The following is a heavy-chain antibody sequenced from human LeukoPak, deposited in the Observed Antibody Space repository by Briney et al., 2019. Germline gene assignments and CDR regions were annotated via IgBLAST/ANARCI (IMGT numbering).Heavy chain of an antibody. V-gene: IGHV3-53*01. Sequence: GGSLRLSCAASGFTVSSSYMNWVRQAPGKGLEWVSVIYSGGSALYADSVKGRFTISRDNSKNTLYLQMSSLRAEDTAVYYCTRCRSAWLLQIDAFDIWGQGTTVTVSS. J-gene: IGHJ3*02. D-gene: IGHD3-22*01. CDR1: GFTVSSSY. CDR3: TRCRSAWLLQIDAFDI. CDR2: IYSGGSA.